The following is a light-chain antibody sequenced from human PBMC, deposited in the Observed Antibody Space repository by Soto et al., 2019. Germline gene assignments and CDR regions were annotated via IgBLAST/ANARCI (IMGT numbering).Light chain of an antibody. V-gene: IGLV2-23*02. CDR1: SSDVGRYNL. Sequence: QSALTQPASVSGSPGQSITISCTGTSSDVGRYNLVSWYQQHPGKAPKFIIYAVSKRPSGVSNRFSGSKSGNTASLAISGRQAEDEADYYCCSYAESSTLVFGGGTKLTVL. J-gene: IGLJ2*01. CDR2: AVS. CDR3: CSYAESSTLV.